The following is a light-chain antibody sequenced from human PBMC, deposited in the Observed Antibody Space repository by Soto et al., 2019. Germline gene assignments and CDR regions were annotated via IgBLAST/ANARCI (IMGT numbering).Light chain of an antibody. CDR1: QSVSSY. Sequence: DIVLTQSPATLSLSPGERATLSCRASQSVSSYLAWYQQKPGQAPRLLIYDASNRATGIPARFSGSGSGTYFTLTISSLEPEYFAVDYCQRRINWWTFGKGTQVAIK. J-gene: IGKJ1*01. CDR2: DAS. V-gene: IGKV3-11*01. CDR3: QRRINWWT.